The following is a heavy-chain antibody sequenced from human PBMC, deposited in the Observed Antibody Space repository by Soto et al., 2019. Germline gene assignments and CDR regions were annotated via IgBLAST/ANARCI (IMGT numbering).Heavy chain of an antibody. D-gene: IGHD3-10*01. CDR1: GFTSSSFV. CDR3: GKERGVLDAFDI. CDR2: ISSDGNNQ. V-gene: IGHV3-30*18. Sequence: QVQLVESGGGVVQPGTSLRLSCAASGFTSSSFVIHWVRHAPGKGLEWLAVISSDGNNQYYADSVKRRFTISRDNSKKTLYLQANSMSAEDRAVNFCGKERGVLDAFDIWGQGTVVTVS. J-gene: IGHJ3*02.